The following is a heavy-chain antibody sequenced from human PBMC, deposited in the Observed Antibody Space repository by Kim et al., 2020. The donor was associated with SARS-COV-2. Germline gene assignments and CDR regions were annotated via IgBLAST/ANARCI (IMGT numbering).Heavy chain of an antibody. D-gene: IGHD3-10*01. CDR2: ISSSSSYI. CDR1: GFTFSSYS. V-gene: IGHV3-21*01. Sequence: GGSLRLSCAASGFTFSSYSMNWVRQAPGKGLEWVSSISSSSSYIYYADSVKGRFTISRDNAKNSLYLQMNSLRAEDTAVYYCARLIGVLWFGELFDDYWGQGTLVTVSS. J-gene: IGHJ4*02. CDR3: ARLIGVLWFGELFDDY.